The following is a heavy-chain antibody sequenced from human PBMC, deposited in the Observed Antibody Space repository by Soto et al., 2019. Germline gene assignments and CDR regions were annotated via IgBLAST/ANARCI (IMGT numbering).Heavy chain of an antibody. J-gene: IGHJ6*02. CDR3: SVCRGGVCHKNYGMDV. V-gene: IGHV3-21*01. Sequence: EVHLVESGGGLVKPGGCLRLSCAVSGFTFSSCTMNWVRQAPGKGLEWVSSISPRSGHIYYADSVKGRFTISRDNAKKSLFLKMKSLGGEDTAVYYCSVCRGGVCHKNYGMDVWGQGTTVTVSS. CDR2: ISPRSGHI. D-gene: IGHD2-15*01. CDR1: GFTFSSCT.